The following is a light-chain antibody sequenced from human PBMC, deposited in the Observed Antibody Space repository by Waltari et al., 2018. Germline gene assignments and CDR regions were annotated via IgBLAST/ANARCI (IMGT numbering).Light chain of an antibody. J-gene: IGKJ2*01. Sequence: IVLTQSPGTLSLSPGERASLSCRASQNVRNNYLAWYQHKPGQAPRVLIYGASTRATGIEDRFSGSGSGTDFTLTNSRLEPEDFAVYYCQQYGSSPPYSFGQGTKLEIK. CDR2: GAS. CDR3: QQYGSSPPYS. CDR1: QNVRNNY. V-gene: IGKV3-20*01.